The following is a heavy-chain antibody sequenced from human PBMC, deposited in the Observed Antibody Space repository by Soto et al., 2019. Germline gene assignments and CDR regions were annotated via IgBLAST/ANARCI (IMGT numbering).Heavy chain of an antibody. D-gene: IGHD6-13*01. CDR2: IRSKAYGGTT. J-gene: IGHJ6*02. CDR3: TREIAGQQLVMNYYYGMDV. Sequence: PGGSLRLSCTASGFTFGDYAMSWFRQAPGKGLEWVGFIRSKAYGGTTEYAASVKGRFTISRDDSKSIAYLQMNSLKTEDTAVYYCTREIAGQQLVMNYYYGMDVWGQGTTVTVSS. V-gene: IGHV3-49*03. CDR1: GFTFGDYA.